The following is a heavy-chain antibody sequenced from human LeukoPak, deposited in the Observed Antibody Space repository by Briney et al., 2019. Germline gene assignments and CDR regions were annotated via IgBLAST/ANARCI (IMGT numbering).Heavy chain of an antibody. V-gene: IGHV4-34*01. D-gene: IGHD5-18*01. Sequence: SETLSLTCAVYGGSFSGYYWSWIRQPPGKGLEWIGEINHSGSTNYNPSLKSRVTISVDTSKNQFSLKLSSVTAADTAVYYCARRVEYSYGYTHYYYYYMDVWGKGTTVTISS. J-gene: IGHJ6*03. CDR2: INHSGST. CDR1: GGSFSGYY. CDR3: ARRVEYSYGYTHYYYYYMDV.